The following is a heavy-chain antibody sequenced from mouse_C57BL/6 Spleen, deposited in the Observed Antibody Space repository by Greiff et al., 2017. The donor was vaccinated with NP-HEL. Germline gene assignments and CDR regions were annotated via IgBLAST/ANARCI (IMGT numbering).Heavy chain of an antibody. J-gene: IGHJ3*01. CDR2: IDPENGDT. D-gene: IGHD1-1*01. CDR3: TTHGSRFAY. CDR1: GFNIKDDY. Sequence: EVQGVESGAELVRPGASVKLSCTASGFNIKDDYMHWVKQRPEQGLEWIGWIDPENGDTEYASKFQGKATITADTSSNTAYLQLSSLTSEDTAVYYCTTHGSRFAYWGQGTLVTVSA. V-gene: IGHV14-4*01.